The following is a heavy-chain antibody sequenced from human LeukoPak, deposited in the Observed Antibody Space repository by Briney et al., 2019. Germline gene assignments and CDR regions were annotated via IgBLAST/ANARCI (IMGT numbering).Heavy chain of an antibody. J-gene: IGHJ5*02. CDR3: AAEPGFHTRWFDP. CDR2: IIPILGIA. CDR1: GGTFSSYT. V-gene: IGHV1-69*02. D-gene: IGHD1-14*01. Sequence: SVKVSCKASGGTFSSYTISWVRQAPGQGLEWMGRIIPILGIANYAQKFQGRVTITADKSTSTAYMELSSLRSEDTAVYYCAAEPGFHTRWFDPWGQGTLVTDSS.